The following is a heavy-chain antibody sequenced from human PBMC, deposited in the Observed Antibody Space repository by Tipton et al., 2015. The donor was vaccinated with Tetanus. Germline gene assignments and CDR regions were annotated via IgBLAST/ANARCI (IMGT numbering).Heavy chain of an antibody. CDR2: INHSGST. CDR1: GGSFSGYY. D-gene: IGHD6-13*01. Sequence: TLSLTCAVYGGSFSGYYWSWTRQPPGKGLEWIGEINHSGSTNYNPSLKSRVTISVDTSKNQFSLKLSSVTAADTAVYYCASGSSAGDSYWGQGTLVTVSS. CDR3: ASGSSAGDSY. J-gene: IGHJ4*02. V-gene: IGHV4-34*01.